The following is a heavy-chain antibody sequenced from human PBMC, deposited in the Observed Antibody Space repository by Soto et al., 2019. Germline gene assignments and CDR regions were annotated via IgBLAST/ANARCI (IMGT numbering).Heavy chain of an antibody. J-gene: IGHJ4*02. Sequence: PGESLKISCKGSGYSFTSYWISWVRQMPGKGLEWMGRVDPSDSYTNYSPSFQGHVTISADKSISTAYLQWSSLKASDTAMYYCARRGADLIDYWGQGTLVTVSS. CDR3: ARRGADLIDY. V-gene: IGHV5-10-1*01. CDR2: VDPSDSYT. CDR1: GYSFTSYW. D-gene: IGHD3-3*01.